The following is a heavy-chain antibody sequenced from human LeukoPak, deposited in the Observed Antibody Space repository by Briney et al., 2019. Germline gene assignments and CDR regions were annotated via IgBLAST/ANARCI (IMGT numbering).Heavy chain of an antibody. V-gene: IGHV3-48*01. CDR2: ISASGSAI. D-gene: IGHD2-15*01. CDR1: GFPLSSYS. Sequence: GGSLILSCTASGFPLSSYSMNWIRQAPGKGLEWISYISASGSAIYYVDSVNGRVTVSRDNARNSLFLQIDSPRAEDTAVYYCVRVKGSYFDYWGPGTLVTVSS. CDR3: VRVKGSYFDY. J-gene: IGHJ4*02.